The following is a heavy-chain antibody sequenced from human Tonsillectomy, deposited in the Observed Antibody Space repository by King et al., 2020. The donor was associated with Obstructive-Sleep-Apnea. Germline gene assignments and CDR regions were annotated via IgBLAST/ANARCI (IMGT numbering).Heavy chain of an antibody. CDR1: GFTFSSCA. CDR2: ISYDASNK. J-gene: IGHJ5*01. D-gene: IGHD6-13*01. V-gene: IGHV3-30*04. CDR3: AKVGIVADGDEPDNWFDS. Sequence: QVQLVESGGGVVQPGRSLRLSCAASGFTFSSCAMYWVRQAPDKGLEWVAVISYDASNKYYTDSVRGRFSISRDNSKNTLYLQMNSLRGEDTAVYYCAKVGIVADGDEPDNWFDSWGQGTLVTVSS.